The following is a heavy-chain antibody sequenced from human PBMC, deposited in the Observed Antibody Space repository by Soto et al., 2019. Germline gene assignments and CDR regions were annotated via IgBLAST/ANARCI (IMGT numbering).Heavy chain of an antibody. CDR1: GFTFSSYS. V-gene: IGHV3-21*01. CDR2: ISSSSSYI. Sequence: PGGFLRLSCAASGFTFSSYSRNWVRQAPGKGLEWVSSISSSSSYIYYADSVKGRFTISRDNAKNSLYLQMNSLRAEDTAVYYCAREGCSGGSCYYGNDAFDIWGQGTMVTVSS. J-gene: IGHJ3*02. CDR3: AREGCSGGSCYYGNDAFDI. D-gene: IGHD2-15*01.